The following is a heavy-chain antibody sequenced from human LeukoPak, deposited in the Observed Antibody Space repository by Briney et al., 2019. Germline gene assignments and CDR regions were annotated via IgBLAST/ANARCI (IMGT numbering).Heavy chain of an antibody. CDR3: AKDHPLRFLEWLSYFDY. CDR2: IRYDGSNK. J-gene: IGHJ4*02. CDR1: GFTFSSYG. V-gene: IGHV3-30*02. Sequence: PGGSLRLSCAASGFTFSSYGMHWVRQAPGKGLEWVAFIRYDGSNKYYADSVKGRFTISRDNSNNTLYLQMNSLRAEDTAVYYCAKDHPLRFLEWLSYFDYWGQGTLVTVSS. D-gene: IGHD3-3*01.